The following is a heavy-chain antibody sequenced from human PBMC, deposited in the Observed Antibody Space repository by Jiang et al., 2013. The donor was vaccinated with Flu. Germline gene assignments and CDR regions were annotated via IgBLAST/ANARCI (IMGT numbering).Heavy chain of an antibody. CDR1: GGSISGYY. J-gene: IGHJ4*02. CDR2: VFDSWST. CDR3: ASGEGGSYYLAY. D-gene: IGHD1-26*01. V-gene: IGHV4-59*01. Sequence: GLVKPSETLSLTCSVSGGSISGYYWSWIRQPPGKGLEWIGHVFDSWSTNYNPSLQSRVTVSIDTSKKQFSLKLTSVTAADTAIYYCASGEGGSYYLAYWGQGTLVTVSS.